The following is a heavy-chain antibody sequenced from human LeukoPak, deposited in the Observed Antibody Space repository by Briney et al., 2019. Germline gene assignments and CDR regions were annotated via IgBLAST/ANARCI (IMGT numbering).Heavy chain of an antibody. J-gene: IGHJ4*02. V-gene: IGHV4-34*01. CDR1: GGSLSGYY. D-gene: IGHD3-10*01. CDR2: INHSGST. Sequence: SETLSLTCAVYGGSLSGYYWSWIRQPPGKGLEWIGEINHSGSTNYNPSLKSRVTISVDTSKNQFSLKLSSVTAADTAVYYCARVRGKYYYGSGKLGFFDYWGQGTLVTVSS. CDR3: ARVRGKYYYGSGKLGFFDY.